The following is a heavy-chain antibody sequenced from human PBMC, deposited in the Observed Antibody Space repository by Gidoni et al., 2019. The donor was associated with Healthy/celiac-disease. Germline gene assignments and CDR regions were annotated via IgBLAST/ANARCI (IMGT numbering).Heavy chain of an antibody. CDR3: ARIPGIVGATVYFDY. Sequence: QVTLRESGPALVKPTQTLTLTCTFSGFSLSTSGMCVSWIRQPPGKALEWLARIDWDDDKYYSTSLKTRLTISKDTSKNQVVLTMTNMDPVDTATYYCARIPGIVGATVYFDYWGQGTLVTVSS. CDR1: GFSLSTSGMC. V-gene: IGHV2-70*15. J-gene: IGHJ4*02. CDR2: IDWDDDK. D-gene: IGHD1-26*01.